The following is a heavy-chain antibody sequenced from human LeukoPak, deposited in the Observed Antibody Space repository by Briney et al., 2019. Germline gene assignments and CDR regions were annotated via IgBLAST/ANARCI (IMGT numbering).Heavy chain of an antibody. CDR1: GFTFSNYA. CDR3: ARGLRAYYYYGMDV. D-gene: IGHD3-3*01. V-gene: IGHV3-64*02. Sequence: GGSLRLSCAASGFTFSNYAMHWVRQAPGVGLEYVSAISSNGGSTYYADSEKGRFTISRDNSKNTLFLQMGSLRVEDMAVYYCARGLRAYYYYGMDVWGQGTTVTVSS. CDR2: ISSNGGST. J-gene: IGHJ6*02.